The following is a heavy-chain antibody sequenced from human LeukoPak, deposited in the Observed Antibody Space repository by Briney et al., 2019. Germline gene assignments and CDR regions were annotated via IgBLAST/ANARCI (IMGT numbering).Heavy chain of an antibody. V-gene: IGHV1-2*02. CDR2: INPNSGGT. D-gene: IGHD5-18*01. CDR1: GYTFTGYY. J-gene: IGHJ4*02. Sequence: ASVKVSCKASGYTFTGYYMHWVRQAPGQGLEWMGWINPNSGGTNYAQKFQGRVTMTRDTSISTAYMELSRLRSDDTAVYYCAREVFGQVDTAMDYYFDYWSQGTLVTVSS. CDR3: AREVFGQVDTAMDYYFDY.